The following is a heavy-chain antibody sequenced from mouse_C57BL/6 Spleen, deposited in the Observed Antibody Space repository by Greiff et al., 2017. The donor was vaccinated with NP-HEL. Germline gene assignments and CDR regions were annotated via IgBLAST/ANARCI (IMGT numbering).Heavy chain of an antibody. V-gene: IGHV1-64*01. J-gene: IGHJ2*01. CDR2: IHPNSGST. D-gene: IGHD1-1*01. CDR1: GYTFTSYW. CDR3: ARQFYGSSAGY. Sequence: QVQLQQPGAELVKPGASVKLSCKASGYTFTSYWMHWVKQRPGQGLEWIGMIHPNSGSTNYNEKFKSKATLTVDKSSSTAYMQLSSLTSEDSAVYYCARQFYGSSAGYWGQGTTLTVSS.